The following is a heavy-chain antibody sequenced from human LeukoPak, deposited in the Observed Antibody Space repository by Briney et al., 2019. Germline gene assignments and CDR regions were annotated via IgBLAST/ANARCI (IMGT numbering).Heavy chain of an antibody. V-gene: IGHV3-30*04. J-gene: IGHJ5*02. CDR3: AKDQGLLDP. Sequence: QPGGSLRLSCAASGFTFSSYAMHWVRQAPGKGLEWVAVISYDGCNKYYADSVKGRFTISRDNSKNTLYLQMNSLRAEDTAVYYCAKDQGLLDPWGQGTLVTVSS. CDR2: ISYDGCNK. D-gene: IGHD6-25*01. CDR1: GFTFSSYA.